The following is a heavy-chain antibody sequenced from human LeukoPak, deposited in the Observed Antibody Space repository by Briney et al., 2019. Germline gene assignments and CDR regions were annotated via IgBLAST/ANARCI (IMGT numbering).Heavy chain of an antibody. CDR2: IYTSGST. V-gene: IGHV4-4*07. Sequence: SETLPLTCTVSGGSISSYYWSWIRQPAGKGLEWIGRIYTSGSTNYNPSLKSRVTISVDTSKNQFSLKLSSVTAADTAVYYCAGGYSYGVAKDSAHYYYYMDVWGKGTTVTVSS. CDR1: GGSISSYY. CDR3: AGGYSYGVAKDSAHYYYYMDV. J-gene: IGHJ6*03. D-gene: IGHD5-18*01.